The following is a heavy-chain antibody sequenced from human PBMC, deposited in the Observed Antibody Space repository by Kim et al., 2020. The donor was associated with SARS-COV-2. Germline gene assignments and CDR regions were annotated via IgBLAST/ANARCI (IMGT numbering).Heavy chain of an antibody. Sequence: GESLKISCKGSGYSFTSYWIGWVRQMPGKGLEWMGIIYPGDSDTRYSPSFQGQVTISADKSISTAYLQWSSLKASDTAMYYCARGYYDSSGYYYSFFDYFGQGTLVTVSS. CDR2: IYPGDSDT. J-gene: IGHJ4*02. CDR3: ARGYYDSSGYYYSFFDY. D-gene: IGHD3-22*01. CDR1: GYSFTSYW. V-gene: IGHV5-51*01.